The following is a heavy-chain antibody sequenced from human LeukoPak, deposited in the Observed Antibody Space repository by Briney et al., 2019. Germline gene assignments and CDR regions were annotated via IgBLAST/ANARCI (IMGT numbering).Heavy chain of an antibody. Sequence: SPSETLSLTCTVSGASISNHYWSWIRQSPGKGLEWIGYVHHNGDTNYNLSLKSRVATPVDTPRNQFSLTLYSVSAADTAVYYCARGSTRADDYWGQGTLVTVSS. CDR3: ARGSTRADDY. J-gene: IGHJ4*02. D-gene: IGHD2/OR15-2a*01. V-gene: IGHV4-59*11. CDR2: VHHNGDT. CDR1: GASISNHY.